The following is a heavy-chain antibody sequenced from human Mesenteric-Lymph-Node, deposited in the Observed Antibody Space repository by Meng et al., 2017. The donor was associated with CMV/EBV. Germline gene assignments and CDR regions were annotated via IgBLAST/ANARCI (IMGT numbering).Heavy chain of an antibody. CDR1: AW. Sequence: AWMSWVRQAPGKGLEWVGRIKSKTDGGTTDYAAPVKGRFTISRDDSKNTLYLQMNSLKTEDTAVYYCTTDIDGYYYGSGSYLTSFDYWGQGTLVTVSS. J-gene: IGHJ4*02. D-gene: IGHD3-10*01. CDR3: TTDIDGYYYGSGSYLTSFDY. CDR2: IKSKTDGGTT. V-gene: IGHV3-15*01.